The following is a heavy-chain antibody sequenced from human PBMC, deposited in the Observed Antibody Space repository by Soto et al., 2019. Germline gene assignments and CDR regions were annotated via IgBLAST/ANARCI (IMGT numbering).Heavy chain of an antibody. J-gene: IGHJ4*02. Sequence: GGSLRLSCAASGFTFSSYLMHWVRQAPGKGLVWVSRINSDGSSTSYADSVEGRFTISRDNAKNTLYLQMNSLRAEDTAVYYCARGGGYSYGSLDYWGQGTLVTVSS. CDR1: GFTFSSYL. V-gene: IGHV3-74*01. CDR3: ARGGGYSYGSLDY. D-gene: IGHD5-18*01. CDR2: INSDGSST.